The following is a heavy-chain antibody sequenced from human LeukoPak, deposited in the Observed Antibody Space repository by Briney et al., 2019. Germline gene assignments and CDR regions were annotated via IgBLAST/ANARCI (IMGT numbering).Heavy chain of an antibody. D-gene: IGHD6-19*01. Sequence: SETLSLTCTVSGGTISSYYWNGIRQPPGKGLEWIGYVHYSGSTKYNPSLKSRVTISVDTSKNQFSLKLSSVIAADTAVYYCARWYSSGWAFDYWGQGTLVTVSS. J-gene: IGHJ4*02. V-gene: IGHV4-59*08. CDR2: VHYSGST. CDR3: ARWYSSGWAFDY. CDR1: GGTISSYY.